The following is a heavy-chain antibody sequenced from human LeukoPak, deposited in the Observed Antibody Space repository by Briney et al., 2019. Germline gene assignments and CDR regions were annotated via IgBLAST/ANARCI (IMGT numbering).Heavy chain of an antibody. D-gene: IGHD3-10*01. CDR3: AKDGYYGSGSYDTPFDY. CDR1: GFTFSSYG. CDR2: ISYDGSNK. V-gene: IGHV3-30*18. Sequence: GGSLRLSCAASGFTFSSYGMHWVRQAPGKGLEWVAVISYDGSNKYYADSVKGRFTISRDNSKNTLYLQMNSLRAEDTAVYYCAKDGYYGSGSYDTPFDYWGQGTLVTVSS. J-gene: IGHJ4*02.